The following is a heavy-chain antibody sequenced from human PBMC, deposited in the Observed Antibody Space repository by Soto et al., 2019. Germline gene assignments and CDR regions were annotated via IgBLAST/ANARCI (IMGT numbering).Heavy chain of an antibody. CDR1: GGNIISYY. V-gene: IGHV4-59*12. CDR3: ARDPAP. J-gene: IGHJ5*02. Sequence: SETLSHTCPVSGGNIISYYWSWIRQPPGKGLEWIGYIYYSGSTNYNPSLKSRVTISVDTSKNQFSLKLTSVTAADTAVYYCARDPAPWGQGTLVTVSS. CDR2: IYYSGST.